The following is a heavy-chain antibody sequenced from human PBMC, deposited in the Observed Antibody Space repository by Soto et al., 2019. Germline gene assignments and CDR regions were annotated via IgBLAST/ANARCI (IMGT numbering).Heavy chain of an antibody. D-gene: IGHD2-15*01. CDR1: GGSISSYY. Sequence: SETLSLTCTVSGGSISSYYWSWIRQPPGKGLEWFGYIYYSGSTNYNPSLKGRVTMSVDTSKNPFSLKLSSVTAADTAVYYCARGPLQDCSGGSCYSGAWFDPWGQGTLVTVSS. CDR3: ARGPLQDCSGGSCYSGAWFDP. J-gene: IGHJ5*02. CDR2: IYYSGST. V-gene: IGHV4-59*01.